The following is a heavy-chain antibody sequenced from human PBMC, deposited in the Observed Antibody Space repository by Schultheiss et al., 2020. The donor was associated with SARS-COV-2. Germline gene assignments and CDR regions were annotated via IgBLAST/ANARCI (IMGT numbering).Heavy chain of an antibody. Sequence: GGSLRLSCAASGFTFSDYYMSWIRQAPGKGLEWVSYISSSGSTIYYADSVKGRFTISRDNAKNSLYLQMNSLRAEDTAVYYCARGGVAVLRFLEWLPYWGQGTLVTVSS. J-gene: IGHJ4*02. CDR2: ISSSGSTI. CDR1: GFTFSDYY. D-gene: IGHD3-3*01. V-gene: IGHV3-11*01. CDR3: ARGGVAVLRFLEWLPY.